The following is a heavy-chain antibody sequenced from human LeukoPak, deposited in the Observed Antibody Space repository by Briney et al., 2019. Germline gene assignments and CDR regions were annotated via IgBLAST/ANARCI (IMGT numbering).Heavy chain of an antibody. CDR1: GGSFSGYY. J-gene: IGHJ4*02. D-gene: IGHD1-26*01. Sequence: PSETLSLTCAVYGGSFSGYYWSWIRQPPGKGLEWIGEINHSGSTNYNPSLKSRVTISVDTSKNQFSLKLSSVTAADTAVYFCVSQITRGSYWPAFDFWGQGTLVTVPS. CDR2: INHSGST. CDR3: VSQITRGSYWPAFDF. V-gene: IGHV4-34*01.